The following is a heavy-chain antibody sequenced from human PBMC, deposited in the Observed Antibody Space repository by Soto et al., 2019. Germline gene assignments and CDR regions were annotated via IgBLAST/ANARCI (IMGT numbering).Heavy chain of an antibody. CDR2: INSDGSST. CDR1: GFTFSSYA. Sequence: GGSLRLSCAASGFTFSSYAMSWVRQAPGKGLVWVSRINSDGSSTSYADSVKGRFTISRDNAKNTLYLQMNSLRAEDTAVYYCARDRWELNWFDPWGQGTLVTVSS. V-gene: IGHV3-74*01. J-gene: IGHJ5*02. CDR3: ARDRWELNWFDP. D-gene: IGHD1-26*01.